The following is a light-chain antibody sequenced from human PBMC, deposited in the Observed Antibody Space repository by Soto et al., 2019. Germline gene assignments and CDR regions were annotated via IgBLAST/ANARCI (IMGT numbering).Light chain of an antibody. V-gene: IGKV3-20*01. CDR1: QSISSSY. Sequence: IGLTQSPGTLSLSPGESATLSCRASQSISSSYLAWYQQKPGQAPRLLIYGASSRATGIPDRFSASGSGTDFTLTISRLEPEDFAVYYCQQYISSPLTFGQGTTVDI. J-gene: IGKJ1*01. CDR2: GAS. CDR3: QQYISSPLT.